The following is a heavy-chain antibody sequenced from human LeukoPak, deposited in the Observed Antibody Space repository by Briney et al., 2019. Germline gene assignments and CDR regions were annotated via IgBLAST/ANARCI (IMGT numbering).Heavy chain of an antibody. CDR2: IYTGGST. V-gene: IGHV4-4*07. CDR3: ARGRYCSADICSGGDAFDI. CDR1: GGSISSYY. J-gene: IGHJ3*02. Sequence: SETLSLTCTVSGGSISSYYWSWIRQPAGKGLEWIGRIYTGGSTNYNPSLKSRVISSVDTSKNQFSLKLSSVTAADTAVYYCARGRYCSADICSGGDAFDIWGQGTMVSVSS. D-gene: IGHD2-15*01.